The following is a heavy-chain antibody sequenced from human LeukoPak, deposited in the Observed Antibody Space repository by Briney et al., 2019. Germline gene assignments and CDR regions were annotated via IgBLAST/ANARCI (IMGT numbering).Heavy chain of an antibody. CDR3: ARGRPFSGAIGHYYYYYYMDV. D-gene: IGHD1-26*01. CDR1: GGSISSYY. Sequence: SETLSLTCTVSGGSISSYYWSWIRQPPGKGLEWIGYIYYSGSTNYNPSLKSRVTISVDTSKNQFSLKLSSVTAADTAVYYCARGRPFSGAIGHYYYYYYMDVWGKGTTVTVSS. CDR2: IYYSGST. J-gene: IGHJ6*03. V-gene: IGHV4-59*12.